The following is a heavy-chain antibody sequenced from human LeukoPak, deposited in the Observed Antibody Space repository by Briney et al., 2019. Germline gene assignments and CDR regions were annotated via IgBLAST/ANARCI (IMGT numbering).Heavy chain of an antibody. Sequence: PGGSLRLSCAASGFSFSTFGIHLVRRAPGKGLEWVAVVSADGGTQYYADSVKGRFAISRDNSRNTVSLQMDNLRTEDTAVYYCPKEGGDGSRWAADFDFWGQGTLVTVSS. J-gene: IGHJ4*02. CDR1: GFSFSTFG. CDR3: PKEGGDGSRWAADFDF. V-gene: IGHV3-30*18. CDR2: VSADGGTQ. D-gene: IGHD6-13*01.